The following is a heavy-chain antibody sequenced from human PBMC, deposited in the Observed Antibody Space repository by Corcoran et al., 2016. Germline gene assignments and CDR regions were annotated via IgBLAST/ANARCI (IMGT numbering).Heavy chain of an antibody. J-gene: IGHJ6*02. V-gene: IGHV1-69*01. D-gene: IGHD2-2*02. CDR1: GGTFSSYG. CDR2: IIPIFGTA. Sequence: QVQLVQSGAEVKKPGSSVKVSCKASGGTFSSYGISWVRQAPGQGLEWMGGIIPIFGTANYAQKFQGRVTITADESTSTAYMELSSLRSEDTAVYYCARYCSRTSCYNYVYDGMDVWGQGTTVTVSS. CDR3: ARYCSRTSCYNYVYDGMDV.